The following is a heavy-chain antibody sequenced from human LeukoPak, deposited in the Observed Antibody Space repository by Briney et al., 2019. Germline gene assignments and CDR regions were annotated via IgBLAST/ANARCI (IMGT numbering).Heavy chain of an antibody. CDR3: VREGMGSSGYYYVNAFDI. CDR2: IKQDGSEK. CDR1: GFTFSSYW. D-gene: IGHD3-22*01. Sequence: GGSLRLSCAASGFTFSSYWMSWVRQAPGKGLEWVANIKQDGSEKYYVDSVKGRFTISRDNAKNSLYLQMNSLRAEDTAVYYCVREGMGSSGYYYVNAFDIWGQGTMVTVSS. J-gene: IGHJ3*02. V-gene: IGHV3-7*01.